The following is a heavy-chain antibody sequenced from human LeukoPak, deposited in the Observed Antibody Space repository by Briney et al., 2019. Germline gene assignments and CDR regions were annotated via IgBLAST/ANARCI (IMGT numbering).Heavy chain of an antibody. CDR1: GGSISGYY. V-gene: IGHV4-59*01. Sequence: PSETLSLTCTVSGGSISGYYWSWIRQPPGKGLELIGHIYYTGTTKYNPSLKSRVTISLDMSENRFSLKLTSVTTADTAVYYCARGRFRWELEIRDFDYWGRGTLVTVSS. CDR2: IYYTGTT. J-gene: IGHJ4*02. CDR3: ARGRFRWELEIRDFDY. D-gene: IGHD1-7*01.